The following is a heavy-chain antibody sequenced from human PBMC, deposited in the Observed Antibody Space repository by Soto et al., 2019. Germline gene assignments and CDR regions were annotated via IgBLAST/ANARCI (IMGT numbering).Heavy chain of an antibody. CDR2: IYSHGDT. V-gene: IGHV3-53*05. J-gene: IGHJ4*02. D-gene: IGHD2-15*01. CDR3: ARKTDSGGNGGF. CDR1: GFTVSNNY. Sequence: EVRLVETGGDLIQPGGSLRLSCAVSGFTVSNNYMYWVRQPPGKGLEWVSLIYSHGDTRYADTVRSRFTVSRDNSKNTLYLQMNSLRSEDTAVYYCARKTDSGGNGGFWGQGTLVTVSS.